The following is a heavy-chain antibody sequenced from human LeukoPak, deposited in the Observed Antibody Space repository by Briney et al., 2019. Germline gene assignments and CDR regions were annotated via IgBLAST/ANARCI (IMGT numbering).Heavy chain of an antibody. CDR3: ARHKQQWLVRGGLLDY. D-gene: IGHD6-19*01. Sequence: NPSETLSLTCTVSGGSISSYYWSWIRQPPGKGLEWIGSIYHSGSTYYNPSLKSRVTISVDTSKNQFSLKLSSVTAADTAVYYCARHKQQWLVRGGLLDYWGQGTLVTVSS. CDR2: IYHSGST. CDR1: GGSISSYY. V-gene: IGHV4-59*04. J-gene: IGHJ4*02.